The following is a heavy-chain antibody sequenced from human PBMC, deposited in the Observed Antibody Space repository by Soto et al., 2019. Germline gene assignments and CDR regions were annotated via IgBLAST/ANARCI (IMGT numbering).Heavy chain of an antibody. D-gene: IGHD3-3*01. CDR2: INPNSGGT. V-gene: IGHV1-2*06. J-gene: IGHJ6*02. Sequence: QVQLVQSGAEVKKPGASVKVSCKASGYTFTGYYMHWVRQAPGQGLEWMGRINPNSGGTNYAQKFQGRVTMTRDTSISTAYMELSRLRSDDTAVYYCARAKYDSRGYYYYGMDVWGQGTTVTVSS. CDR1: GYTFTGYY. CDR3: ARAKYDSRGYYYYGMDV.